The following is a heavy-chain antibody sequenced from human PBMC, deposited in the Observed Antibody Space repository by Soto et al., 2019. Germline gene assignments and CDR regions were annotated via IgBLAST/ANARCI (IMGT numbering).Heavy chain of an antibody. J-gene: IGHJ4*02. V-gene: IGHV4-31*03. CDR2: IYYSGGT. CDR3: ARVSRTTVTYFDY. Sequence: SETLSLTCTVSGGSISSGGYYWSWIRQHPGKGLEWVGYIYYSGGTYYNPSLKSRVTISVDTSKNQFSLKLSSVTAADTAVYYCARVSRTTVTYFDYWGQGTLVTVSS. CDR1: GGSISSGGYY. D-gene: IGHD4-17*01.